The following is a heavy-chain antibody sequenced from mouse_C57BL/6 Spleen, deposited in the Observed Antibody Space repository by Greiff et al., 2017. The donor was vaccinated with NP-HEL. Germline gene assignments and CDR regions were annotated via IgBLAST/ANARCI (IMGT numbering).Heavy chain of an antibody. V-gene: IGHV1-59*01. CDR1: GYTFTSYW. Sequence: QVQLQQPGAELVRPGTSVKLSCKASGYTFTSYWMHWVKQRPGQGLEWIGVIDPSDSYTNYNQKFKGKATLTVDTSSSTAYMQLSSLTSVDSAVYYCARVYYDYAAAMDYCGQGTSLTVSS. CDR2: IDPSDSYT. CDR3: ARVYYDYAAAMDY. D-gene: IGHD2-4*01. J-gene: IGHJ4*01.